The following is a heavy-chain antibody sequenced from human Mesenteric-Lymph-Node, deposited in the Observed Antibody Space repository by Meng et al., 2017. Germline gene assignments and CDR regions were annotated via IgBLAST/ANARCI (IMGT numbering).Heavy chain of an antibody. J-gene: IGHJ3*02. CDR3: ARSRGRMLSFDI. D-gene: IGHD3-16*01. CDR1: GYSFTYYW. CDR2: IYPGDSDT. V-gene: IGHV5-51*01. Sequence: GGSLRLSCKGSGYSFTYYWIGWVRQMPGKGLEWMGIIYPGDSDTRYSPSFQGQVTISADKSITTAYLHWSSLKASDTAMYYCARSRGRMLSFDIWGQGTMVTVSS.